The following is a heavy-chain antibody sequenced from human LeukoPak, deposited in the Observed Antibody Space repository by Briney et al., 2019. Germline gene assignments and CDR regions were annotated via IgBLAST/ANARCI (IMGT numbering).Heavy chain of an antibody. D-gene: IGHD3-22*01. V-gene: IGHV4-59*01. J-gene: IGHJ2*01. CDR3: ASHYDSSGYWYFDL. CDR2: IYYSGST. CDR1: GGSISSYY. Sequence: SETLSLTCTVSGGSISSYYWSWIRQPPGKGLEWIGYIYYSGSTNYNPSLKSRVTISVDTSKNQFSLKLSSVTAADTAVYYCASHYDSSGYWYFDLWGRGTLVTVSS.